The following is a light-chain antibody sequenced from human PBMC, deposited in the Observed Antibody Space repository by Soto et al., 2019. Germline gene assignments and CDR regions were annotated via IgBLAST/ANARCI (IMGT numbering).Light chain of an antibody. CDR1: QNIDSY. CDR2: DAS. J-gene: IGKJ1*01. V-gene: IGKV1-39*01. CDR3: QQTYSTPGT. Sequence: DIQMTQSPSSLSASVGDRVTITCRASQNIDSYLNWYQQRPGKAPKLLIHDASSLQSGVPSRFSGSGSGTDFALTINRLQPEDVATYYCQQTYSTPGTFGQGTKVEIK.